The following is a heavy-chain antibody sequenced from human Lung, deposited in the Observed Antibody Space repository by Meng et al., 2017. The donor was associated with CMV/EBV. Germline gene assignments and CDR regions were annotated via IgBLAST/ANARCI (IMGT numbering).Heavy chain of an antibody. V-gene: IGHV3-30*04. D-gene: IGHD3-9*01. CDR1: GFTFSTYG. CDR2: ISYDGSTQ. CDR3: ARDPNYDTPLHREDV. J-gene: IGHJ6*02. Sequence: SCAASGFTFSTYGIHWVRQAPGKGLEWVALISYDGSTQYYADSVKGRFTISRDNSKNTLYLQMDSLRAEDTGVYFCARDPNYDTPLHREDVWGQGXTVTVSS.